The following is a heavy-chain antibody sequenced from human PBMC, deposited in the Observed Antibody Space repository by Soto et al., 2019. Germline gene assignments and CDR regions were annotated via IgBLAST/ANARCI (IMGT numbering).Heavy chain of an antibody. CDR1: GYSFTSYW. CDR3: ARNLIDNWFDP. CDR2: IDPSDSYT. D-gene: IGHD2-21*01. J-gene: IGHJ5*02. V-gene: IGHV5-10-1*01. Sequence: RESLKISCKGSGYSFTSYWISWVRQMPGKGLEWMGRIDPSDSYTNYSPSFQGHVTISADKSISTAYLQWSSLKASDTAMYYCARNLIDNWFDPWXQGTLVTVSS.